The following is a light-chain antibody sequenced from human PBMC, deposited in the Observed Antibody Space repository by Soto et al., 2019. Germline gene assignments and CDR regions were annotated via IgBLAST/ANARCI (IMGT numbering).Light chain of an antibody. V-gene: IGKV1-5*03. CDR1: QTISSC. CDR3: QHYNSHPRT. CDR2: KAS. J-gene: IGKJ1*01. Sequence: DIQMPQSPSTLSASVGDRVTMTCRASQTISSCVAWYQQKPGKAPKLLIYKASTLQSGVPSRFSGSGSGAEYTLTISSLQPDDFATYYCQHYNSHPRTFGQRTKVEIK.